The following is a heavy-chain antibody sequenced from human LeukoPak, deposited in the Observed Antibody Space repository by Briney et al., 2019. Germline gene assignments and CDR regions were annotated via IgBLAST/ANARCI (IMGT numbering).Heavy chain of an antibody. J-gene: IGHJ6*03. CDR1: GSTFTSYA. V-gene: IGHV1-69*06. CDR2: IIPIFGSA. CDR3: VKCAAPLYQYMDV. Sequence: ASVKVSCKASGSTFTSYAIRWVRQAPGQGLEWMGRIIPIFGSAIYAQKFQARVTITADTSTTTSYMELSSLTSEDTAVFYCVKCAAPLYQYMDVWGKGTTVTIFS.